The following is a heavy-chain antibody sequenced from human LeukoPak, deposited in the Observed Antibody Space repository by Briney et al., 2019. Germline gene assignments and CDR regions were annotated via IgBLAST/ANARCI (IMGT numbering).Heavy chain of an antibody. D-gene: IGHD2-2*01. V-gene: IGHV1-69*05. CDR1: GGTFSSYA. J-gene: IGHJ6*03. CDR2: IIPIFGTA. CDR3: ARGRYCSSTSSDCGDYYYYYMDV. Sequence: GASVKVSCKASGGTFSSYAISWVRQAPGQGLEWMGGIIPIFGTANYAQKFQGRVTITTDESTSTAYMELSSLRSEDTAVYYCARGRYCSSTSSDCGDYYYYYMDVWGKGTTVTVSS.